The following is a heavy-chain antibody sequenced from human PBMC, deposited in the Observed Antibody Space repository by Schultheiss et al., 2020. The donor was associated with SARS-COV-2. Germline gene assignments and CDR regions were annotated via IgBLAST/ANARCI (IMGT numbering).Heavy chain of an antibody. CDR1: GFTFSNAW. Sequence: GGSLRLSCAASGFTFSNAWMSWVRQAPGKGLEWVGRIKSKTDGETTDYAAPVKGRFTISRDDSKNTLYLQMNSLKTEDTAVYYCTTGRNCSNGVCYAPSWFDPWGQGTLVTVSS. V-gene: IGHV3-15*01. CDR3: TTGRNCSNGVCYAPSWFDP. D-gene: IGHD2-8*01. CDR2: IKSKTDGETT. J-gene: IGHJ5*02.